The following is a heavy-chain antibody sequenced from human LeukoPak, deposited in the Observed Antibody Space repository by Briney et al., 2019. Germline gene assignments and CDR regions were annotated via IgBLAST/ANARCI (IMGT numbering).Heavy chain of an antibody. CDR2: IYYSGST. Sequence: PSETLSLTCTVSGGSISSYYWSWIRQPPGKGLEWIGYIYYSGSTNYNPSLKSRVTISVDTSKNQFSLKLSSVTAADTAVYYCARARSHYSDAFDIWGQGTMVTVSS. CDR1: GGSISSYY. CDR3: ARARSHYSDAFDI. V-gene: IGHV4-59*01. J-gene: IGHJ3*02. D-gene: IGHD2-15*01.